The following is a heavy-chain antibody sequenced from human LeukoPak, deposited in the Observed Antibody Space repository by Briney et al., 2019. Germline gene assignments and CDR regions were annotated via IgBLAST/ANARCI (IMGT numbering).Heavy chain of an antibody. CDR1: GFTFSNAW. CDR3: TTDQAITIFGVVIQYYFDY. Sequence: PGGSLRLSCAASGFTFSNAWMSWVRQAPGKGLEWVGRIKSKTDGGTTDYAAPVKGRFTISRDDSKNTLYLQMNSLKTEDTAVYYCTTDQAITIFGVVIQYYFDYWGQGTLDTVSS. J-gene: IGHJ4*02. V-gene: IGHV3-15*01. D-gene: IGHD3-3*01. CDR2: IKSKTDGGTT.